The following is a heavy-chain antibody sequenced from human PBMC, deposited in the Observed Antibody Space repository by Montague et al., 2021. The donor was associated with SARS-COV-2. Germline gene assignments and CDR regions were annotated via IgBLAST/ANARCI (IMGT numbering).Heavy chain of an antibody. D-gene: IGHD3-22*01. V-gene: IGHV4-34*01. CDR1: GESFSGHY. CDR3: ARGRIELSMIVVVMTGASYYMDV. CDR2: IYHTGST. J-gene: IGHJ6*03. Sequence: SETLSLTCAVYGESFSGHYWTWIRQPPGKGLEWIGEIYHTGSTNYNPSLKNRVTISVDTSKNQFSLKLRSVTAADTAVYYCARGRIELSMIVVVMTGASYYMDVWGKGTTVTVPS.